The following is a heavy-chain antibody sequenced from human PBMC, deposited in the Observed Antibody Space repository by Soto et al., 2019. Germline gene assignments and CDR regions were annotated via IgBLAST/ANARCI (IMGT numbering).Heavy chain of an antibody. Sequence: GGSLRLSCAASGFTFSSYSMNWVRQAPGKGLEWVSSISSSSYIYYADSVKGRFTISRDNAKNSLYLQMNSLRAEDTAVYYCARSGYDFWSGYSDYWGQGTLVTVSS. J-gene: IGHJ4*02. CDR1: GFTFSSYS. CDR3: ARSGYDFWSGYSDY. V-gene: IGHV3-21*01. CDR2: ISSSSYI. D-gene: IGHD3-3*01.